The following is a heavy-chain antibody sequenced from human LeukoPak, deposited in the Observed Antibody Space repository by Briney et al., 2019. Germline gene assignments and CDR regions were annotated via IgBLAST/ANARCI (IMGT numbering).Heavy chain of an antibody. CDR2: INHSGST. V-gene: IGHV4-34*01. CDR1: GGSFSGYY. J-gene: IGHJ4*02. CDR3: ARNDFWSGYHTLGY. D-gene: IGHD3-3*01. Sequence: KSSETLSLTCAVYGGSFSGYYWSWIRQPPGKGLEWIGEINHSGSTNYNPSLKSRVTISVDTPKNQFSLKLSSVTAADTAVYYCARNDFWSGYHTLGYWGQGTLVTVSS.